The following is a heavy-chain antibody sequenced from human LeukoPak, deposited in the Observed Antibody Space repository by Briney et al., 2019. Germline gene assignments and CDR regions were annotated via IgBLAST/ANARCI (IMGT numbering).Heavy chain of an antibody. CDR2: IYHSGST. J-gene: IGHJ5*02. V-gene: IGHV4-38-2*02. CDR1: GYSISSGYY. Sequence: SETLSLTCTVSGYSISSGYYWGWIRQPPGKGLEWIGSIYHSGSTYYNPSLKSRVTISVDTSKNQFSLKLSSVTAADTAVYYCARQAEYYYGSGSLFDPWGQGTLVTVSS. D-gene: IGHD3-10*01. CDR3: ARQAEYYYGSGSLFDP.